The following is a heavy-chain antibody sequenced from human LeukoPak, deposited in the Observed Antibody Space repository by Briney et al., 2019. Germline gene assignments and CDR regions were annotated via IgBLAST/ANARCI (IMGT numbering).Heavy chain of an antibody. Sequence: SETLSLTCRVSGVSISSGSNYWGWIRQPPGKTLEWIGSIYSSGSTYYNSSLKSRVIILIDTAKNHFSLNLSSVTAADTAVYYCARGLSRGYYYMDVWGKGTTVTVSS. CDR1: GVSISSGSNY. J-gene: IGHJ6*03. V-gene: IGHV4-39*07. D-gene: IGHD2-2*01. CDR2: IYSSGST. CDR3: ARGLSRGYYYMDV.